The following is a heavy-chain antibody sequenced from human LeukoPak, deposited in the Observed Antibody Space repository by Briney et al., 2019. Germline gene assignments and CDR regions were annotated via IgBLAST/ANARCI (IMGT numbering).Heavy chain of an antibody. Sequence: ASVKVSCKASGYTFTSYYMHWVRQAPGQGLEWMGIINPSGGSTSYAQKFQSRVTMTRDTSTSTVYMELSSLRSEDTAVYYCARDFSHCSGGSCYSSDDYWGQGTLVTVSS. D-gene: IGHD2-15*01. CDR3: ARDFSHCSGGSCYSSDDY. J-gene: IGHJ4*02. V-gene: IGHV1-46*01. CDR1: GYTFTSYY. CDR2: INPSGGST.